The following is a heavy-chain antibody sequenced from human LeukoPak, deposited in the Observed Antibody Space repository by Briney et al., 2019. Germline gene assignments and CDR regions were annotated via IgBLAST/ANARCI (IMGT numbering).Heavy chain of an antibody. V-gene: IGHV3-7*01. CDR1: GFTSSSFW. Sequence: GGSLRLACAASGFTSSSFWMSWVRQAPGKGLERVAHINQDGSEKYYVDSVKGRFTISRDNAKNSLYLQMNSLRAEHTAVYICARDIDDSSGYYDYWGQGTLVTVSS. J-gene: IGHJ4*02. CDR3: ARDIDDSSGYYDY. CDR2: INQDGSEK. D-gene: IGHD3-22*01.